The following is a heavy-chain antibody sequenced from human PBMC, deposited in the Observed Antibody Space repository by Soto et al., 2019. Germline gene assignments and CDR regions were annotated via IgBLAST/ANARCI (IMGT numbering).Heavy chain of an antibody. V-gene: IGHV3-15*07. CDR2: VKSKTDGGTT. Sequence: PGGSLRLSCAASGFTFSNAWINWVRQAPGKGLEWVGRVKSKTDGGTTDFAAPVKGRFAISRDDSKNMVYLEMNSLKTEDTAVYYCTTDSYFTLKVVRFGYWGLGTLVTVSS. CDR3: TTDSYFTLKVVRFGY. CDR1: GFTFSNAW. J-gene: IGHJ4*01. D-gene: IGHD3-22*01.